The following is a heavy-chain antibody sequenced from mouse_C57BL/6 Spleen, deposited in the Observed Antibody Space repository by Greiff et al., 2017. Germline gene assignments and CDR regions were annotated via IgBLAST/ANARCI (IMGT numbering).Heavy chain of an antibody. CDR2: INPSTGGT. CDR1: GYSFTGYY. Sequence: VQLQQSGPELVKPGASVKISCKASGYSFTGYYMNWVKQSPEKSLEWIGEINPSTGGTTYNQKFKAKATLTVDKSSSTAYMQLKSLTSEDSAVYYCARAGYSAYWGQGTTLTVSS. J-gene: IGHJ2*01. CDR3: ARAGYSAY. V-gene: IGHV1-42*01. D-gene: IGHD2-3*01.